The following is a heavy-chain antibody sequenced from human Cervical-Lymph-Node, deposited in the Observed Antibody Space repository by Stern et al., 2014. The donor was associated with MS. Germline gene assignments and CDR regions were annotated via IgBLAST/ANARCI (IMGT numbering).Heavy chain of an antibody. D-gene: IGHD3-10*01. CDR3: ARGARGSGTFLRSGMDV. CDR2: ISSSTSQI. J-gene: IGHJ6*02. CDR1: GFTFNKYN. Sequence: EVQLVESGGGLVKPGGSLRLSCAASGFTFNKYNMNWVRQAPGKGLEWVSSISSSTSQIYYADSVEGRFTISRDNTKSSLYLQLNSLRAEDTAVYYCARGARGSGTFLRSGMDVWGQGTTVTVSS. V-gene: IGHV3-21*01.